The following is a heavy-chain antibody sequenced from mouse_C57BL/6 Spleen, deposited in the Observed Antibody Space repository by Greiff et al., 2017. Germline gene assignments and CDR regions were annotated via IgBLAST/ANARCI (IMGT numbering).Heavy chain of an antibody. Sequence: EVKLVESGGGLVQPKGSLKLSCAASGFSFNTYAMNWVRQAPGKGLEWVARIRSKSNNYATYYADSVKDRFTISRDDSESMLYLQMNNLKTEDTAMYYCVRQDYYGSSRYFDVWGTGTTVTVSS. CDR1: GFSFNTYA. J-gene: IGHJ1*03. D-gene: IGHD1-1*01. V-gene: IGHV10-1*01. CDR2: IRSKSNNYAT. CDR3: VRQDYYGSSRYFDV.